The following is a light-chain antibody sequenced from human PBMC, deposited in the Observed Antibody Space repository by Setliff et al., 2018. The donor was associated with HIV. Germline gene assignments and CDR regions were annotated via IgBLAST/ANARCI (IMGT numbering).Light chain of an antibody. Sequence: HSALAPPASVSGSPGQSITISCTGAGFDLGSKNFFSWYQQHPGKAPRLIMFDFTKRPSGVSDRFSGSKSDNTASLTISRLQAEDESNYYCCSYVENSRVFGGGTK. CDR3: CSYVENSRV. V-gene: IGLV2-23*02. CDR2: DFT. J-gene: IGLJ3*02. CDR1: GFDLGSKNF.